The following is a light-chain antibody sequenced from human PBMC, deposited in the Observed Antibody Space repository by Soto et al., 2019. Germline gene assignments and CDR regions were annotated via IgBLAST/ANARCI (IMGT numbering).Light chain of an antibody. Sequence: DIQMTQSPSSLSASVGDRVTITYRASQSMRSYLNWYQQKPGKAPKLPIYAVSSLQSGVPLRFSGSGSGTDFTLTITRLQHEDFATYYCQQSYSTHHTFGQGTKVEIK. J-gene: IGKJ1*01. V-gene: IGKV1-39*01. CDR1: QSMRSY. CDR2: AVS. CDR3: QQSYSTHHT.